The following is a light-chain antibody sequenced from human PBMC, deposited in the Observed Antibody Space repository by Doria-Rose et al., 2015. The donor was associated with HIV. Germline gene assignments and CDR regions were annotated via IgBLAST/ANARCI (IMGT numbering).Light chain of an antibody. J-gene: IGKJ3*01. CDR2: WAS. Sequence: DIQLTQSPESLGMSLGERATLNCKTNQSLLYNSKNYLAWYQQKPGQPPKLLIYWASTRQSGVTARFSGSGSGTDFTLTISSLEAEDVAVYYCQQYYDTPSFGPGTTVDIK. V-gene: IGKV4-1*01. CDR1: QSLLYNSKNY. CDR3: QQYYDTPS.